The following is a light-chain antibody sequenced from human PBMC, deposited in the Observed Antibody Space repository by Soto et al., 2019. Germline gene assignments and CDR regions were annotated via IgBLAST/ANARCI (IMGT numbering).Light chain of an antibody. CDR2: GAS. V-gene: IGKV3-15*01. J-gene: IGKJ3*01. CDR1: QSVSSN. CDR3: QQYHNWPPIT. Sequence: EIVMTQSPATLSVSPGERATPSCRASQSVSSNLAWYQQKPGQAPRLLIYGASTRATGIPARFSGSGSGTEFTLTISSLQSEDFAVYYCQQYHNWPPITFGPGTKVDIK.